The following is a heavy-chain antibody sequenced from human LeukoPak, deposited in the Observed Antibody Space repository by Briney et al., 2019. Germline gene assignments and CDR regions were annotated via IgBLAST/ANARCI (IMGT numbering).Heavy chain of an antibody. CDR1: GFTFTRYG. CDR2: VWHDGSDN. CDR3: ARDRTYCSSTSCTRLGMDV. J-gene: IGHJ6*02. D-gene: IGHD2-2*01. Sequence: GGSLRLSCEVSGFTFTRYGMHWVRQAPGKGLEWVAVVWHDGSDNAYADSVKGRFTISRDDTKNMLYLQMNSLRAEDTALYYCARDRTYCSSTSCTRLGMDVWGQGTTVTVSS. V-gene: IGHV3-33*01.